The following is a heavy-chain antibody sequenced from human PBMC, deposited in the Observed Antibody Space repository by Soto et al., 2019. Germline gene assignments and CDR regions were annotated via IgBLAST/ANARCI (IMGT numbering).Heavy chain of an antibody. V-gene: IGHV3-23*01. CDR1: GFTFTSYA. J-gene: IGHJ4*02. CDR2: ISGSGGST. Sequence: GGSLRLSCAASGFTFTSYAMSWVRQAPGKGLEWVSAISGSGGSTYYADSVKGRFTISRDNSKNTLYLQMNSLRAEDTAVYYCAKWVRTAVTSRAYFDYWGQGTLVTVSS. CDR3: AKWVRTAVTSRAYFDY. D-gene: IGHD4-17*01.